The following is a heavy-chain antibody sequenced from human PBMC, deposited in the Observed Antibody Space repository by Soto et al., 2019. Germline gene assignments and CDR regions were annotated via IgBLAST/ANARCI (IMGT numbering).Heavy chain of an antibody. J-gene: IGHJ5*02. D-gene: IGHD3-9*01. V-gene: IGHV5-51*01. CDR3: ARLVSYYDILTGYTKGWFDP. Sequence: GESLKISCKGSGYSFTSYWIGWVRQMPGKGLEWMGIIYPGDSDTRYSPSFQGQVTISADKSISTAYLQWSSLKASDTAMYYCARLVSYYDILTGYTKGWFDPWGQGTLVTVSS. CDR2: IYPGDSDT. CDR1: GYSFTSYW.